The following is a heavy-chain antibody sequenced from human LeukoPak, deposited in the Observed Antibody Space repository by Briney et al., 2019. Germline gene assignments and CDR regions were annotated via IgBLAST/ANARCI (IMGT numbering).Heavy chain of an antibody. CDR1: GGSISSSSYY. Sequence: SETLSLTRTVAGGSISSSSYYWGWIRQPPGKGLEWIGSIYYSGTTYYNPSLKSRVTISVDTSKNQFSLKRSSVTAADTAVYYFIGYATVTAFFDYWGQGTLVTVSS. D-gene: IGHD5-18*01. CDR2: IYYSGTT. CDR3: IGYATVTAFFDY. J-gene: IGHJ4*02. V-gene: IGHV4-39*01.